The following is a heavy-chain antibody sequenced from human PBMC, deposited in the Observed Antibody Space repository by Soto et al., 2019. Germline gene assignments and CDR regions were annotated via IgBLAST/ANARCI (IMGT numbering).Heavy chain of an antibody. CDR1: GFTFSSYA. Sequence: GGSLRLSCAASGFTFSSYAMHWVRQAPGKGLEWVAVISYDGSNKYYADSVKGRFTISRDNSKNTLYLQMNSLRAEDTAVYYCADSSSWPPYFDYWGQGTLVTVSS. J-gene: IGHJ4*02. CDR2: ISYDGSNK. CDR3: ADSSSWPPYFDY. D-gene: IGHD6-13*01. V-gene: IGHV3-30-3*01.